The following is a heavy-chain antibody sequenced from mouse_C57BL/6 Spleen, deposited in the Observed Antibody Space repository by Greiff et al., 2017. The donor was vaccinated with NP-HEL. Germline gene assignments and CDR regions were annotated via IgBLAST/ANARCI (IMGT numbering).Heavy chain of an antibody. J-gene: IGHJ2*01. CDR1: GFTFTDYY. CDR2: IRNKANGYTT. Sequence: DVQLQESGGGLVQPGGSLSLSCAASGFTFTDYYMSWVRQPPGKALEWLGFIRNKANGYTTEYSASVKGRFTISRDNSQSILYLQMNALRAEDSATYYCARSLLTGSSDYWGKGTTLTVSS. CDR3: ARSLLTGSSDY. V-gene: IGHV7-3*01. D-gene: IGHD4-1*01.